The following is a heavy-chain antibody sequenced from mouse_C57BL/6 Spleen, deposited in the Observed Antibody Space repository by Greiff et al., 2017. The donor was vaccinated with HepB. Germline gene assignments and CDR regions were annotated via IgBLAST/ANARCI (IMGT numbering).Heavy chain of an antibody. CDR1: GYTFTDYN. V-gene: IGHV1-18*01. CDR3: ARDAYGSSYRFAY. D-gene: IGHD1-1*01. Sequence: VQLKQSGPELVKPGASVKIPCKASGYTFTDYNMDWVKQSHGKSLEWIGDINPNNGGTIYNQKFKGKATLTVDKSSSTAYMELRSLTSEDTAVYYCARDAYGSSYRFAYWGQGTLVTVSA. CDR2: INPNNGGT. J-gene: IGHJ3*01.